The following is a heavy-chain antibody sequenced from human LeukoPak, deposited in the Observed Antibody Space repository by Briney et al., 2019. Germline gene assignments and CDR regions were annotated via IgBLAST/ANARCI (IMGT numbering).Heavy chain of an antibody. D-gene: IGHD3-10*01. Sequence: PGGSLRLSCAASGFTFSSYAMSWVRQAPGTGLEWVSTISASGVSTYFADSVKGRFTISRDNSKNTLYLQMNSLTAEDTAVYYCAKDLGFRGASGYWGQGTLVTVSS. CDR1: GFTFSSYA. J-gene: IGHJ4*02. CDR2: ISASGVST. CDR3: AKDLGFRGASGY. V-gene: IGHV3-23*01.